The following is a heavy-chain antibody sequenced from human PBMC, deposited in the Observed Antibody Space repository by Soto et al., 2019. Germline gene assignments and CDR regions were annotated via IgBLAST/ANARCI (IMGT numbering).Heavy chain of an antibody. Sequence: GGSLRLSCTASGFTFSSYEMTWVRQAPGKGLEWISYITSGGTTYYADSAKGRFTISRGSAKNSLYLHLNSLTAEDTAIYYCARVLYATWSSFDYWGQGTLVTVSS. CDR2: ITSGGTT. J-gene: IGHJ4*02. V-gene: IGHV3-48*03. D-gene: IGHD1-26*01. CDR3: ARVLYATWSSFDY. CDR1: GFTFSSYE.